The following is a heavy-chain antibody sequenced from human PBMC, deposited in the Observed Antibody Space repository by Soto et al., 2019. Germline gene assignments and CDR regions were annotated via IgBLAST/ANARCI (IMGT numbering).Heavy chain of an antibody. V-gene: IGHV3-30-3*01. J-gene: IGHJ4*02. CDR3: ASGDSSSWYREPYYFVY. CDR1: GFTFSSYA. D-gene: IGHD6-13*01. CDR2: ISYDGSNK. Sequence: PGGSLRLSCAASGFTFSSYAMHWVRQAPGKGLEWVAVISYDGSNKYYAESVKGRFTISRDNSKNTLYLQMNSLRAEDTAVYYFASGDSSSWYREPYYFVYWGQGTLVTVSS.